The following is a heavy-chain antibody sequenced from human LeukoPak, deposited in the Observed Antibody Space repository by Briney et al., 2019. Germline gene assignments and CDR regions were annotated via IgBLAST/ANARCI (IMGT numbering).Heavy chain of an antibody. CDR1: GFTLSGYW. Sequence: GGSLRLSCAASGFTLSGYWMHWVRQVPGKGLVWVSRINGDGGSTFYADSVKGRFTVSRDNAKNTLYLRMNSLRAEDTAVYYCARSDWFDPWGQGTLVTVSS. CDR3: ARSDWFDP. V-gene: IGHV3-74*01. CDR2: INGDGGST. J-gene: IGHJ5*02.